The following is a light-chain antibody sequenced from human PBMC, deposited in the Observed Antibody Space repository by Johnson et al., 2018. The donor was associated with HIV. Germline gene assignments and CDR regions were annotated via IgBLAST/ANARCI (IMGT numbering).Light chain of an antibody. CDR1: SSNIGNNY. Sequence: QSVLTQPPSVSAAPGQKVTISCSGSSSNIGNNYVSWYQQLPGTAPKLLIYENNKRPSGIPDRFSGSKSGTSATLGITGPQTGDEADYYCGTWDSSLSAGNVFGTGTKVTVL. CDR2: ENN. V-gene: IGLV1-51*02. CDR3: GTWDSSLSAGNV. J-gene: IGLJ1*01.